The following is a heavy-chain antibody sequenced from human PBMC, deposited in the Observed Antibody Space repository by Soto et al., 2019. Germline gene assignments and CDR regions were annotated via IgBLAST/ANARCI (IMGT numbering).Heavy chain of an antibody. CDR1: GGSISSGGYF. CDR2: IFYSGTT. D-gene: IGHD1-1*01. Sequence: LSLTCTVSGGSISSGGYFWSWIRQPPGKGLEWIGNIFYSGTTYYNPSLKSRVTISVDTSKNQFSLKLSSVTAADTAVYFCARGVLYWGQGTLVTVSS. V-gene: IGHV4-31*03. CDR3: ARGVLY. J-gene: IGHJ4*02.